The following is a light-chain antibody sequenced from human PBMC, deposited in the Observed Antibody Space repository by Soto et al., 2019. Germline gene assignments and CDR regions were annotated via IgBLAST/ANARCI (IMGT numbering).Light chain of an antibody. J-gene: IGKJ2*01. V-gene: IGKV3-20*01. Sequence: ETVLTRSPGTLSVSPGESATLSCRASLSFNSKFLAWYQQKPGQAPRLLIYGASNRAAGIPDRFSGSESGTDFTLTISRLEPQDFAVYYCQQYSSSPYTFGQGTKLEIK. CDR1: LSFNSKF. CDR2: GAS. CDR3: QQYSSSPYT.